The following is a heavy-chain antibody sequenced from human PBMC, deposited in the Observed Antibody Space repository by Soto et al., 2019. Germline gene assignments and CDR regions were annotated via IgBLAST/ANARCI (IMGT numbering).Heavy chain of an antibody. CDR2: ISYDGSNK. J-gene: IGHJ6*02. D-gene: IGHD6-6*01. Sequence: PGGSPRLSCAASGVSFSSYAMHWFRQAPGKGLEWVAVISYDGSNKYYADSVKGRFTISRDNSKNTLYLQMNSLRAEDTAVYYFAAGIAARPGCGMDVWGQRTTGTVSS. V-gene: IGHV3-30-3*01. CDR3: AAGIAARPGCGMDV. CDR1: GVSFSSYA.